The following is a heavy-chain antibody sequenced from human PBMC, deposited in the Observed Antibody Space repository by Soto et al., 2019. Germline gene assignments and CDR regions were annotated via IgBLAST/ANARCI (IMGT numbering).Heavy chain of an antibody. Sequence: QVHLEQRGAGLLKPSETLSLTCTVSGGSFTGHFWSWVRQPPGKGLEWIGEVSHSGNTKYYPSLRSRVTLSVDSSKNQISLALTSVTAADTAVYYCARVKFESTGWHQFDIWGQGTLVTVSS. CDR3: ARVKFESTGWHQFDI. D-gene: IGHD7-27*01. CDR1: GGSFTGHF. CDR2: VSHSGNT. J-gene: IGHJ4*02. V-gene: IGHV4-34*02.